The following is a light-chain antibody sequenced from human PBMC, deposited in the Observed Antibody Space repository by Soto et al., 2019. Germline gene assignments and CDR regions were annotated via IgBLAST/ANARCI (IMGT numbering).Light chain of an antibody. Sequence: EVVLTQSPGTLSLSPGERATLSCRASQSVSNNYLAWYQQKPGQSPKLLIFGSSDRATGIPDRFSGSGSGTDFALTISSLEPEDFALYYCQQYRSSPPYTFGQGTKLEIK. V-gene: IGKV3-20*01. CDR2: GSS. CDR3: QQYRSSPPYT. CDR1: QSVSNNY. J-gene: IGKJ2*01.